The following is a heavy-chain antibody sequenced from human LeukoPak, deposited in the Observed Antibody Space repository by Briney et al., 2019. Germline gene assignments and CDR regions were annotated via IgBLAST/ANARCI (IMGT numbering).Heavy chain of an antibody. D-gene: IGHD2-2*01. CDR1: GFTFSSYA. CDR2: ISGGGGST. J-gene: IGHJ5*02. V-gene: IGHV3-23*01. Sequence: GGSLRLSCAASGFTFSSYAMNWVRQAPGKGLEWVSVISGGGGSTYYADSVKSRFTISRDNSKNTLYLQMNSLRADDTAVYYCARSPTAINGYFDPWGQGTLVTVSS. CDR3: ARSPTAINGYFDP.